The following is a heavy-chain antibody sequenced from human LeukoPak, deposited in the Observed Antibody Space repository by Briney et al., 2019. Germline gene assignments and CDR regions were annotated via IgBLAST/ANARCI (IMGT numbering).Heavy chain of an antibody. D-gene: IGHD4-17*01. V-gene: IGHV1-8*03. CDR1: GYTFTSYD. CDR3: ARDYGDYYFDY. Sequence: GASVKVSCKASGYTFTSYDINWVRQATGQGLEWMGWMNPNSGNTGYAQKFQGRVTITRNTSISTAYMELSRLRSDDTAVYYCARDYGDYYFDYWGQGTLVTVSS. CDR2: MNPNSGNT. J-gene: IGHJ4*02.